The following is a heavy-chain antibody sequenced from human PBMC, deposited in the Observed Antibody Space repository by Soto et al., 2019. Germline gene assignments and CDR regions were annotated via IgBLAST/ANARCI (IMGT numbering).Heavy chain of an antibody. J-gene: IGHJ4*02. D-gene: IGHD6-19*01. Sequence: GGSLRLSCAASGFSFVNYAMNWVRQAPGKGLEWVSGLSGSGTSTYYADSVKGRFTISRDNSRDTLFLQMNSLTADDTAVYYCAKATTNGGWFNPFDSWGQGALVTAPQ. V-gene: IGHV3-23*01. CDR3: AKATTNGGWFNPFDS. CDR1: GFSFVNYA. CDR2: LSGSGTST.